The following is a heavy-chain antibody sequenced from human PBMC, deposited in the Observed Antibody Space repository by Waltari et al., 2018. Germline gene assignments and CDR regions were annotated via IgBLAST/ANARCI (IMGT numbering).Heavy chain of an antibody. Sequence: EVQLGQSGAEVKKPGATVKISCKASGYTFTDYYMHWVQQAPGKGLEWVGRIDPDDGETKVAEKFQGRATITADTSIDTAYMELSSLRSEDTAVYYCARTTTLKSLDYWGQGTLVTVSS. CDR1: GYTFTDYY. CDR2: IDPDDGET. CDR3: ARTTTLKSLDY. J-gene: IGHJ4*02. V-gene: IGHV1-69-2*01.